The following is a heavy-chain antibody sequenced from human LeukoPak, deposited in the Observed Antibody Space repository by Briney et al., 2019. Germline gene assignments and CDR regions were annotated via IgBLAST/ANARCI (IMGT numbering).Heavy chain of an antibody. V-gene: IGHV4-59*01. CDR2: IFYTGFT. J-gene: IGHJ4*02. CDR3: ARGVIATGGNDFDY. CDR1: DGSISDSY. Sequence: SETLSLTCTVSDGSISDSYWSWIRQSPGKGLEWIGYIFYTGFTHYNPSLESRVTISVDTSKKQFSLRLHSVTAADTAVYYCARGVIATGGNDFDYWGQGTLVTVSS. D-gene: IGHD6-13*01.